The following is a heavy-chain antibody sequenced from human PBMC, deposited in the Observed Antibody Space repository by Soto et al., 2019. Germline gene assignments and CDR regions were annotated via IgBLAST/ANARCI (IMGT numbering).Heavy chain of an antibody. CDR1: GLTLTDAW. Sequence: EVQLVESGGGLVKPGESLRLSCTASGLTLTDAWMKWVRQAPGKGLEWVGSLKSKTNGGTADYAAPVRGRFTILRDDSKNMLYLQMNSLKTEDTAVYYCAYYRGSRAVHFDSWGQGTLVTVSS. D-gene: IGHD3-22*01. J-gene: IGHJ4*02. CDR3: AYYRGSRAVHFDS. CDR2: LKSKTNGGTA. V-gene: IGHV3-15*07.